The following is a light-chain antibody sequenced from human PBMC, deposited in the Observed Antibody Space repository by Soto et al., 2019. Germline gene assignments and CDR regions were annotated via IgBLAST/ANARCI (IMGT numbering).Light chain of an antibody. V-gene: IGKV3-20*01. Sequence: ETVLTHSPATLSLSRWETGTLXCRASQSVRIFLAWYQQKLGQTPRLLIYDASNRATGIPARFSGSGSGTDFTLTISRLEPEDFAVYYCQQYGSSPQTFGQGTKVDIK. J-gene: IGKJ1*01. CDR2: DAS. CDR3: QQYGSSPQT. CDR1: QSVRIF.